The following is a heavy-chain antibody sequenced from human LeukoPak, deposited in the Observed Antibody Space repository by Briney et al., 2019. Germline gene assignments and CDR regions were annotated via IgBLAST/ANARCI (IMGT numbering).Heavy chain of an antibody. Sequence: SETLSLTCAVYGGSFSGYYWSWIRQPPGKGLEWIGEINHSGSTNYNPSLKSRVTISVDTSKNQFSLKLSSVTAADTAVYYCARRKNNYGSGSSYPFDYWGQGTLVTVSS. V-gene: IGHV4-34*01. J-gene: IGHJ4*02. CDR1: GGSFSGYY. D-gene: IGHD3-10*01. CDR2: INHSGST. CDR3: ARRKNNYGSGSSYPFDY.